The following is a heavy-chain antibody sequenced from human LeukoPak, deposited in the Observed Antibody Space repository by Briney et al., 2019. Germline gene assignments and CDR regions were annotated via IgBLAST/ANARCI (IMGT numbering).Heavy chain of an antibody. J-gene: IGHJ6*02. Sequence: GGFLRLSCAASGFTFSSYSMNWVRQAPGKGLEWVSYISSSSSTIYYADSVKGRFTISRDNAKNSLYLQMNSLRAEDTAVYYCARDGSEWIHYGMDVWGQGTTVTVSS. CDR2: ISSSSSTI. CDR1: GFTFSSYS. V-gene: IGHV3-48*01. D-gene: IGHD2-15*01. CDR3: ARDGSEWIHYGMDV.